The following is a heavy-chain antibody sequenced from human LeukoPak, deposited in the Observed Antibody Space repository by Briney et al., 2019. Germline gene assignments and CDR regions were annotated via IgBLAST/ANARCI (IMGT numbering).Heavy chain of an antibody. V-gene: IGHV4-34*01. CDR3: ARVGTYGSGSYLSWLDY. CDR2: ITHSGST. CDR1: GGSFSGYY. J-gene: IGHJ4*02. D-gene: IGHD3-10*01. Sequence: SETLSLTCAVYGGSFSGYYWSWIRQPPGKGLEWIGEITHSGSTNYNSSLKSRVTISVDTSKNQFSLKLSSVTAADTAVYYCARVGTYGSGSYLSWLDYWGQGTLVTVSS.